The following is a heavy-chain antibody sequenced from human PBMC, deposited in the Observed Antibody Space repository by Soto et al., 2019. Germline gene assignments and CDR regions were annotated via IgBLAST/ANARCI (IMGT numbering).Heavy chain of an antibody. CDR3: AKDRGALRWSEEHYYFDY. CDR1: GFTFSSYG. Sequence: PGGSLSLSCAASGFTFSSYGMHWVRQAPGKGLEWVAVILYDGSKKYYADSMKGRFTISRDNSKNTLYLQMDSLRAEDTAVYYCAKDRGALRWSEEHYYFDYWGQGALVTVSS. J-gene: IGHJ4*02. V-gene: IGHV3-30*18. D-gene: IGHD4-17*01. CDR2: ILYDGSKK.